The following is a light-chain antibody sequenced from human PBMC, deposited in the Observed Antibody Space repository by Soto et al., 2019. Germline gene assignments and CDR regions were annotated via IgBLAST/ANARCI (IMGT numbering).Light chain of an antibody. CDR1: SSDIGSYYL. CDR3: CSYAGSPTFAV. Sequence: QSALAQPASVSGSPGQSITISCSGTSSDIGSYYLVSWYQQHPGKAPKLIIYEVNKRPSGVSNRFSGSKSGNTASLTISGLQIEDEADYYCCSYAGSPTFAVFGGGTKVTV. J-gene: IGLJ2*01. CDR2: EVN. V-gene: IGLV2-23*02.